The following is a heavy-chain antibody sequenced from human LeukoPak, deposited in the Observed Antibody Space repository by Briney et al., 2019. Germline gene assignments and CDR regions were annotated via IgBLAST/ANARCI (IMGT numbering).Heavy chain of an antibody. V-gene: IGHV4-4*07. CDR1: GASVSTYF. CDR3: AKTHCGGGSCDKFDS. D-gene: IGHD2-21*01. CDR2: VYASGTT. J-gene: IGHJ5*01. Sequence: SATLSLTCTVSGASVSTYFWSWIRQPAGKTMEWIGRVYASGTTYYNPSLRSRVTLSIDTSKNQFSLSLNSVTAADTAVYYCAKTHCGGGSCDKFDSWGQGILVTVSS.